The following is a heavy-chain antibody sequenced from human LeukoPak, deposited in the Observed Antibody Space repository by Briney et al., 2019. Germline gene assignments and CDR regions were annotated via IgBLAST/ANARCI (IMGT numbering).Heavy chain of an antibody. Sequence: NASETLSLTCAVYGGSFSGYYWSWIRQPPGKGLEWIGEINHSGSTNYNPSLKSRVTISVDKSKNQFSLKLSSVTAADTAVYYCARVTPFITMVRGVTPDYFDYWGQGTLVTVSS. J-gene: IGHJ4*02. V-gene: IGHV4-34*01. CDR3: ARVTPFITMVRGVTPDYFDY. D-gene: IGHD3-10*01. CDR1: GGSFSGYY. CDR2: INHSGST.